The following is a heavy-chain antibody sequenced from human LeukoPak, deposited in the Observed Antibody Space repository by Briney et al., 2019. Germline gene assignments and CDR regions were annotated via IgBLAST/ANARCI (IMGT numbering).Heavy chain of an antibody. CDR2: ISGGGGST. V-gene: IGHV3-43*02. CDR1: GFTFDDYA. D-gene: IGHD2-21*02. Sequence: PGGSLRLSCAASGFTFDDYAMHWVRQAPGKGLEWVSLISGGGGSTSYADSVKGRFTISRDNSKNSLYLHMNSLRIEDTAFYYCAKVQCGGDCYEIDYWGQGTLATVSS. J-gene: IGHJ4*02. CDR3: AKVQCGGDCYEIDY.